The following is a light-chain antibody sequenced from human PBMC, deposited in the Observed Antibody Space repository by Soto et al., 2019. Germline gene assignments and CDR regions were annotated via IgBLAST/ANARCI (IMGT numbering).Light chain of an antibody. Sequence: VLTQSQATLSLSPGDRATLSCRASRSVTTFLAWYQQKPGHAHSLLIYDAPKRATGVPTRFSGSGSGTDFTLTISSRAPEEFAVYHCQQRTNWPLTFGGGTKVERK. J-gene: IGKJ4*01. CDR2: DAP. CDR3: QQRTNWPLT. V-gene: IGKV3-11*01. CDR1: RSVTTF.